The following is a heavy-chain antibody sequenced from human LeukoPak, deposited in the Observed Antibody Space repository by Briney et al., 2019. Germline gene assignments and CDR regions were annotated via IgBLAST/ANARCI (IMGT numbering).Heavy chain of an antibody. CDR2: ISGSGGST. V-gene: IGHV3-23*01. J-gene: IGHJ4*02. CDR1: GFPFDTYG. CDR3: AKDAAANVDYPYYFDY. D-gene: IGHD4-11*01. Sequence: GGSLRLSCAASGFPFDTYGMHWVRQAPGKGLQWVSAISGSGGSTYYADSVKGRFTISRDNSRTTLYLLMNSLRAEDTAVYYCAKDAAANVDYPYYFDYWGQGALVTVSS.